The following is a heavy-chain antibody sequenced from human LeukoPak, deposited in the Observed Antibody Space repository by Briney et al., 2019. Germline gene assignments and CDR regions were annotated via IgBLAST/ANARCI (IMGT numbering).Heavy chain of an antibody. V-gene: IGHV3-23*01. CDR2: ISGSGGST. Sequence: GGSLRLSCAASGFTFSSYAMSWVRQAPGKGLEWVSDISGSGGSTYYADAVKGRFTISRDNSKNPLYLQMNSLRAEDTAVYYCAKPGSSARNYFDYWGQGTLVTVSS. CDR1: GFTFSSYA. D-gene: IGHD2-15*01. J-gene: IGHJ4*02. CDR3: AKPGSSARNYFDY.